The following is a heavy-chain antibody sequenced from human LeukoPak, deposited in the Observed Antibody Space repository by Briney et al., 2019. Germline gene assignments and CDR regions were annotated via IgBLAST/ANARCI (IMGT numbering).Heavy chain of an antibody. CDR3: ARDLEYSSSSSSAAFDY. D-gene: IGHD6-6*01. J-gene: IGHJ4*02. Sequence: PSETLSLTCAVSGYSISSGYYWGWIRQPPGKGLEWIGSIYHSGSTYYYPSLKSRVTISVDTSKNQFSLKLSSVTAADTAVYYCARDLEYSSSSSSAAFDYWGQGTLVTVSS. V-gene: IGHV4-38-2*01. CDR1: GYSISSGYY. CDR2: IYHSGST.